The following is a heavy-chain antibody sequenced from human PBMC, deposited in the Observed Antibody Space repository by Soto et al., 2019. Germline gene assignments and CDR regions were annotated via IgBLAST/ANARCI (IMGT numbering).Heavy chain of an antibody. J-gene: IGHJ4*02. CDR1: GFTFSTSW. D-gene: IGHD6-19*01. V-gene: IGHV3-74*01. CDR3: ARGPRGWFGYDY. CDR2: INSDASTT. Sequence: EVQLVESGGGLVQPGGSLRLSCAASGFTFSTSWMHWVRQAAGKGLVWVSRINSDASTTNYADSVKGRFTISRDNAKNTLYLQMDSLTAEDTAVYYCARGPRGWFGYDYWGQGTLVTVSS.